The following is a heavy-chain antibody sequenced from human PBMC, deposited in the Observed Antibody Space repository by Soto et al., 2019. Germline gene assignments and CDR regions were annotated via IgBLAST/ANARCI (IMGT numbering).Heavy chain of an antibody. CDR3: ARRRNKFPNDFYYYGMDV. D-gene: IGHD2-8*01. CDR1: GGSFSGSY. V-gene: IGHV4-34*01. CDR2: INHSGST. J-gene: IGHJ6*02. Sequence: PSETLSLTCVVSGGSFSGSYWSWIRQSPGKGLEWIGEINHSGSTNYNPSLKSRVTISIDTSKNQFSLKLRSVTAADTAVYFCARRRNKFPNDFYYYGMDVWGQGTTVTVYS.